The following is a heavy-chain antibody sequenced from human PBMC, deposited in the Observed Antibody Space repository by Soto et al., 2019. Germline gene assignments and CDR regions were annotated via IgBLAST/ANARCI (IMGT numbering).Heavy chain of an antibody. CDR1: GGTFSSYT. Sequence: SVKVSCKASGGTFSSYTISWVRQAPGQGLEWMGRIIPILGIANYAQKFQGRVTITADKSTSKAYMELSSLRSEDTAVYYCARDLSGWSGFDYWGQRTLVTVSS. J-gene: IGHJ4*02. CDR3: ARDLSGWSGFDY. V-gene: IGHV1-69*04. CDR2: IIPILGIA. D-gene: IGHD6-19*01.